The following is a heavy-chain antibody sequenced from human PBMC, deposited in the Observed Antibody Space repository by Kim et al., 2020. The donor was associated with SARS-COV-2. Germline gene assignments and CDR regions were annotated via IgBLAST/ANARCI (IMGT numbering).Heavy chain of an antibody. CDR2: IYYSGRT. CDR3: ARHSRMRFDY. V-gene: IGHV4-39*01. J-gene: IGHJ4*02. Sequence: SETLSLTCTVSGGSISSSSYYWGWIRQPPGKGLEWIGSIYYSGRTYYNPSLKSRVTISVDTSKNQFSLKLSSVTAADTAVYYCARHSRMRFDYWGQGTLVTVSS. CDR1: GGSISSSSYY.